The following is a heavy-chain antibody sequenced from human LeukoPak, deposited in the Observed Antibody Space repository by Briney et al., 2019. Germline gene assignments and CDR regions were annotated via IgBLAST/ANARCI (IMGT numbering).Heavy chain of an antibody. V-gene: IGHV3-53*01. D-gene: IGHD3-22*01. CDR3: ARYMIVVAHDAFDI. J-gene: IGHJ3*02. CDR1: GFTVSSNY. Sequence: PGGSLRLSCAASGFTVSSNYMSWVRQAPGKGLEWVSVIYSGGSTYYADSVKGRFTISRDNSKNTLYLQMNSLRAEDTAVYYCARYMIVVAHDAFDIWGQGTMVTVSS. CDR2: IYSGGST.